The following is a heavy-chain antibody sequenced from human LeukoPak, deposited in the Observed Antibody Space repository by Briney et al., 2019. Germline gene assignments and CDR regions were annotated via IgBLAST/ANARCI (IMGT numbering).Heavy chain of an antibody. D-gene: IGHD3-22*01. V-gene: IGHV4-39*07. CDR3: ASSSDSSGYYIPSLYFDL. CDR1: GGSISSSSYY. Sequence: SETLSLTCTVSGGSISSSSYYWGWIRQPPGKGLEWTGSIYYSGSTYYNPSLKSRVTISVDTSKNQFSLKLSSVTAAGAAVYYCASSSDSSGYYIPSLYFDLWGRGTLVTVSS. CDR2: IYYSGST. J-gene: IGHJ2*01.